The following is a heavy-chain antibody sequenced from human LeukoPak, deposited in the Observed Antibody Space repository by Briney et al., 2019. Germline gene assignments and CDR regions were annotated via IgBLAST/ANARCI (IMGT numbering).Heavy chain of an antibody. Sequence: GGSLRLSCAASGFTFSDYYMSWIRQAPGKGLEWVSYISSSSSYTNYADSVKGRFTISRDNAKNSLYLQMNSLRAEDTAVYYCATLGYSSGWYGIDYWGQGTLVTVSS. J-gene: IGHJ4*02. CDR1: GFTFSDYY. D-gene: IGHD6-19*01. V-gene: IGHV3-11*06. CDR3: ATLGYSSGWYGIDY. CDR2: ISSSSSYT.